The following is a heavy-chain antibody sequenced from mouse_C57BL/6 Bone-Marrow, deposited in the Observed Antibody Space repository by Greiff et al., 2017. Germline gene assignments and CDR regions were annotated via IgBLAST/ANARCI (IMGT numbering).Heavy chain of an antibody. D-gene: IGHD1-1*01. CDR1: GYTFTSYT. Sequence: QVHVKQSGAELARPGASVKMSCKASGYTFTSYTMHWVKQRPGQGLEWIGYINPSSGYTKYNQKFKDKATLTADKSSSTAYMQLSSLTSEDSAVYYCARSSTTVVERAWFAYWGQGTLVTVSA. CDR2: INPSSGYT. V-gene: IGHV1-4*01. J-gene: IGHJ3*01. CDR3: ARSSTTVVERAWFAY.